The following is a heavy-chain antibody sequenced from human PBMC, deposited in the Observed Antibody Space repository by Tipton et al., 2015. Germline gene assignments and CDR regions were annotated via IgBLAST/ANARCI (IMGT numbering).Heavy chain of an antibody. J-gene: IGHJ4*02. V-gene: IGHV4-59*01. D-gene: IGHD3-10*01. CDR3: ARHKDSGTYPLDY. CDR2: IFYSGDT. Sequence: LRLSCSVSGGSIDSYYWSWIRQPPGKGLEYIGYIFYSGDTNYNPSLKSRVSMSVDTSKNQISLTLTSVTAADTAVYYCARHKDSGTYPLDYWGQGTLVTVSS. CDR1: GGSIDSYY.